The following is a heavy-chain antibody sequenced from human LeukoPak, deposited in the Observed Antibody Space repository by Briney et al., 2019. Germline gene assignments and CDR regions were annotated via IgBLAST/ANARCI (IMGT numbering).Heavy chain of an antibody. CDR3: ANDASLHIRDYGSFDI. V-gene: IGHV3-30*18. D-gene: IGHD4-17*01. CDR2: ISYDGTNK. Sequence: GRSLRLSCAASGFTFRSYGMHWVRQAPGKGLDWVAVISYDGTNKYYADSVKGRFTISRDNSKNTLYLQMNSLRADDTAVYYCANDASLHIRDYGSFDIWGQGTMVTVS. CDR1: GFTFRSYG. J-gene: IGHJ3*02.